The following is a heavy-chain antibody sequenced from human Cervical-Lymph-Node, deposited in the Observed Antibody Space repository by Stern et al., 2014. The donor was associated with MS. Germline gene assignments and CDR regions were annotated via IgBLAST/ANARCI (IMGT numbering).Heavy chain of an antibody. V-gene: IGHV1-69*06. D-gene: IGHD3-10*01. CDR1: GGTFSSYA. Sequence: QVQLVQSGAEVKKPGSSVKVSCKASGGTFSSYAINWVRQAPGQGLEWMGGTIPIFDTANYAQKFQGRVTITADKSTSTAYMELSSLRSEDTAVYYCARVVGLSGSGSYYFYYWGQGTLVTVSS. CDR2: TIPIFDTA. J-gene: IGHJ4*02. CDR3: ARVVGLSGSGSYYFYY.